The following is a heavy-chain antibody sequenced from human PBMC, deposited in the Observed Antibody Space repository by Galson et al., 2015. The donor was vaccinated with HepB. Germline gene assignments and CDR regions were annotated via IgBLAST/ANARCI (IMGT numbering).Heavy chain of an antibody. Sequence: SLRLSCAASGLTFTNFAMNWVRQAPGKGLEWVSAISGNGGNTYYADSVKGRFTISRDNSKNTLYLQMNSLRAEDTAIYYCAKDSWYSTGWGYYFDYWGEGTLVTVSS. J-gene: IGHJ4*02. V-gene: IGHV3-23*01. CDR2: ISGNGGNT. CDR3: AKDSWYSTGWGYYFDY. CDR1: GLTFTNFA. D-gene: IGHD6-19*01.